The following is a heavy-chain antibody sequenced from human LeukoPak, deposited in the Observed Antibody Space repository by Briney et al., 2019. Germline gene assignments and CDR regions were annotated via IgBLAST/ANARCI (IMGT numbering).Heavy chain of an antibody. V-gene: IGHV3-49*03. D-gene: IGHD4-17*01. CDR2: IRSKAYSGTT. CDR1: GFTFGDYA. Sequence: GGSLRLSCTASGFTFGDYAMSWFRQAPGKGLEWVGFIRSKAYSGTTEYAASVKGRFTISRDDSKSIAYLQMNSLKTEDAAVYYCTRTVTTTEPVPIDYWGQGTLVTVSS. J-gene: IGHJ4*02. CDR3: TRTVTTTEPVPIDY.